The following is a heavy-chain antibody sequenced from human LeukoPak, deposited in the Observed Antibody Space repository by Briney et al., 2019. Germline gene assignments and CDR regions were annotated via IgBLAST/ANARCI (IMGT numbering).Heavy chain of an antibody. CDR3: ARRIGYCSSTSCYSNWFDP. J-gene: IGHJ5*02. Sequence: GESLKISCKGSGYSFTSYWIGWVRQMPGKGLEWMGITYPGDSDTRYSPSFQGQVTISADKSISTAYLQWSSLKASDTAMYYCARRIGYCSSTSCYSNWFDPWGQGTLVTVPS. V-gene: IGHV5-51*01. D-gene: IGHD2-2*01. CDR1: GYSFTSYW. CDR2: TYPGDSDT.